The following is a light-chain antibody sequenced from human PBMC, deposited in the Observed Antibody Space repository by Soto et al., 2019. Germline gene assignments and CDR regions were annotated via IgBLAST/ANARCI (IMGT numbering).Light chain of an antibody. CDR3: QQYNSYRWT. CDR2: KAS. V-gene: IGKV1-5*03. J-gene: IGKJ1*01. CDR1: QIITNW. Sequence: DIQMTQSPSTLSASVGDRVTITCRASQIITNWLAWYQQKPGTAPRILIYKASSLESGVPSRFSGSGSGTEFTLTISSLQPDDFATYYCQQYNSYRWTFGQGTKVDNK.